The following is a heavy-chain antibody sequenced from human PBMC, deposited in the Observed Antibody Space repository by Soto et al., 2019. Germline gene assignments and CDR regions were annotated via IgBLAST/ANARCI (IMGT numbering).Heavy chain of an antibody. J-gene: IGHJ5*02. CDR2: IYTSGNV. Sequence: QVQLEESGPGLVNPSETLSLTCTVSGASIIIYYWSWIRQPAGKGLEWIGRIYTSGNVNYNPSLRSRATVSRDSSKHQLSLKLTSVTAADSAVYFCVRDRLNWFDPWGQGLLVTVSS. V-gene: IGHV4-4*07. CDR1: GASIIIYY. CDR3: VRDRLNWFDP.